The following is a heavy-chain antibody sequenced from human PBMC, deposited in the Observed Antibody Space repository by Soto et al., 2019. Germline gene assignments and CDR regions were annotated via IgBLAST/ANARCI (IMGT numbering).Heavy chain of an antibody. CDR2: IYASGST. J-gene: IGHJ2*01. Sequence: QVQLQESGPGLVKPSETLSLTCTVSGGSISGGVYYWSWIRQPPGKGLAWIGYIYASGSTYYNPSLMSRVTISVDTSNNQFSLRLTSVTAADSAVYYCAREVIPLTTDWYFDLWGRGTLVTVSP. CDR3: AREVIPLTTDWYFDL. V-gene: IGHV4-30-4*01. D-gene: IGHD4-4*01. CDR1: GGSISGGVYY.